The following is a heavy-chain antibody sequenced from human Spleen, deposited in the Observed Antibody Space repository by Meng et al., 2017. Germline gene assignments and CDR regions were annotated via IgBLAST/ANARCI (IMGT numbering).Heavy chain of an antibody. CDR1: GYTFTNYA. D-gene: IGHD6-19*01. V-gene: IGHV7-4-1*02. Sequence: QGSLVQSGSELKKPGDSVKVSCKASGYTFTNYAMNWVRQAPGQGLEWMGWINTKTGNSRYAQGFTGRFVFSLDTSVSTAYLQISSLKAEDTAVYYCARGFSSGWYDKDYWGQGTLVTVSS. CDR3: ARGFSSGWYDKDY. CDR2: INTKTGNS. J-gene: IGHJ4*02.